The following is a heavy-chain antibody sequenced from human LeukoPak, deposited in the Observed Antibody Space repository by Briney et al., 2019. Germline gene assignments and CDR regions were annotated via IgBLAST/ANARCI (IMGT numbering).Heavy chain of an antibody. V-gene: IGHV4-39*01. CDR2: IYYSGST. Sequence: PSETLSLTCTVSGGSISSSSYYWGWIRQPPGKGLEWIGSIYYSGSTYYNPSLKSRVTISVDTSKNQFSLKLSSVTAADTAVYYCARQIQNLVDTAMVIYWFDPWGQGTLVTVSS. CDR3: ARQIQNLVDTAMVIYWFDP. D-gene: IGHD5-18*01. J-gene: IGHJ5*02. CDR1: GGSISSSSYY.